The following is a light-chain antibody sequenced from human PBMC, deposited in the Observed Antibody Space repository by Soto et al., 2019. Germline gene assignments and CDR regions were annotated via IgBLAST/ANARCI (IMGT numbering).Light chain of an antibody. V-gene: IGKV1-17*01. CDR3: LQYNSYPRT. Sequence: EIQMTQSPSSLSASVGDRASIXCRATQGPRTHFGWYQQTTGQAPKRLMYVASSLQSGVPSRCSGSGSGTEFTLTISSLQPEDFATYYCLQYNSYPRTFGQGTKVDI. CDR2: VAS. J-gene: IGKJ1*01. CDR1: QGPRTH.